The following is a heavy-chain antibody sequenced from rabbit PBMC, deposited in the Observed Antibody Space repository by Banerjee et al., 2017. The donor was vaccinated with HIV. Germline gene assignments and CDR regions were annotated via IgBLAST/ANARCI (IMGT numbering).Heavy chain of an antibody. D-gene: IGHD5-1*01. V-gene: IGHV1S45*01. CDR1: GFSFSSGYD. CDR3: ARRSNDLAFNL. CDR2: IYTSSGST. J-gene: IGHJ4*01. Sequence: QELLVESGGGLVTLGGFMTLTCKASGFSFSSGYDMCWVRQAPGKGLEWIACIYTSSGSTYYASWVNGRFTISKTSSTTVTLQMTSLTAADTATYFCARRSNDLAFNLWGQGTLVTVS.